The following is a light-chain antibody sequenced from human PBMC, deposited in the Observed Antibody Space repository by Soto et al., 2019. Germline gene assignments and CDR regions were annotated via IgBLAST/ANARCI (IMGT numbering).Light chain of an antibody. J-gene: IGLJ3*02. V-gene: IGLV1-51*01. CDR3: GTWDSSLSAGV. CDR1: TSNIENNY. CDR2: DND. Sequence: QSVLTQPPSVSAAPGQRVTISCSGSTSNIENNYVSWYQQLPGTAPKLLIYDNDKRPSGIPDRFSGSKSGTSATLGITGLQTGDEADYYCGTWDSSLSAGVFGGGTKVTVL.